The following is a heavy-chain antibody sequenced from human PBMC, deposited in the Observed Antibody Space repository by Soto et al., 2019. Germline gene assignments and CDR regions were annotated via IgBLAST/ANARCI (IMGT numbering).Heavy chain of an antibody. V-gene: IGHV4-30-2*01. CDR3: ARLRGSCTIRGCNGDYALDV. CDR2: IYHSGSP. CDR1: GGSISSGGYS. Sequence: SETLSLTCAVSGGSISSGGYSWSWIRQPPGKGLEWIGYIYHSGSPYYNPSLESRVTISVDTSKNQFSLRVSSVTAADTAVYYCARLRGSCTIRGCNGDYALDVWGQGTTVTVSS. J-gene: IGHJ6*02. D-gene: IGHD2-8*01.